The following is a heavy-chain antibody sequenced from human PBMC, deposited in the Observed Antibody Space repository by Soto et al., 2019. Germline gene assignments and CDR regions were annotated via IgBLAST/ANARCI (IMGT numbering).Heavy chain of an antibody. CDR2: IYYSGNT. CDR1: GGSVSSGDYY. J-gene: IGHJ5*02. CDR3: ARSLSSSSGYFDP. V-gene: IGHV4-61*08. Sequence: PSETLSLTCTVSGGSVSSGDYYWSWIRQPPGKGLEWIGYIYYSGNTNYNPSLKSRVIISVDTSKSQFFLRLTSVTAADTAMYYCARSLSSSSGYFDPWGQGTLVTVSS. D-gene: IGHD6-6*01.